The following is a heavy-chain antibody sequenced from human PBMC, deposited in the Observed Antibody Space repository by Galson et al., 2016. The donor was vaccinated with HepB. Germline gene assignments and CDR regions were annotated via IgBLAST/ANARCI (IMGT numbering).Heavy chain of an antibody. Sequence: SETLSLTCTVSGASISSYYWSWIRQPPGKGLEWIGYIYDNGRTDHNPSLKSRVTISGDTFKNQFSLNLNSVTAADTAVYYCARYSGGYFSGFDYWGLGTLVTASS. J-gene: IGHJ4*02. CDR2: IYDNGRT. CDR1: GASISSYY. CDR3: ARYSGGYFSGFDY. V-gene: IGHV4-59*01. D-gene: IGHD1-26*01.